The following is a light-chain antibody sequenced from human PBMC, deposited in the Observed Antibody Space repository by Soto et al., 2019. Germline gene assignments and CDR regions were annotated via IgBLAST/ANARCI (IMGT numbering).Light chain of an antibody. J-gene: IGLJ2*01. V-gene: IGLV6-57*04. Sequence: NFMLTQPHSVSESPGKTVTISCTRSSGSIASNYVQWYQQRPGSAPTTVIYEDDERPSGVPDRFAGSTDSSSNSASLTISGLQTEDEADYYCQSYDSSNHVVFGGGTKLTV. CDR1: SGSIASNY. CDR3: QSYDSSNHVV. CDR2: EDD.